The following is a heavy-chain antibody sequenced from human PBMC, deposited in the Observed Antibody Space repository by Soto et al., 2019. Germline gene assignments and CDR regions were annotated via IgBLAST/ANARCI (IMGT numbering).Heavy chain of an antibody. Sequence: GSLRLSCAASGFTFSSYGMHWVRQAPGKGLEWVAVISYDGSNKYYADSVKGRFTISRDNSKNTLYLQMNSLRAEDTAVYYCAKSGSRVPTYYFFISGPQAHYAMDVWCPGLTVTV. V-gene: IGHV3-30*18. J-gene: IGHJ6*02. CDR1: GFTFSSYG. D-gene: IGHD3-22*01. CDR2: ISYDGSNK. CDR3: AKSGSRVPTYYFFISGPQAHYAMDV.